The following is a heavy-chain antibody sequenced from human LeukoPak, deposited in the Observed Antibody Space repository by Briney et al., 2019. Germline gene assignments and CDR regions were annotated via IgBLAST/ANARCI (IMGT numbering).Heavy chain of an antibody. Sequence: GGSLRLSFAASGFTFSSYGMHWVRQAPGKGLEWVAFIRYDGSNKYYADSVKGRFTISRDNSKNTLYLQMNSLRAEDTAVYYCARATKYHYSYMDVWGKGTTVTVSS. CDR3: ARATKYHYSYMDV. CDR2: IRYDGSNK. J-gene: IGHJ6*03. D-gene: IGHD5-24*01. CDR1: GFTFSSYG. V-gene: IGHV3-30*02.